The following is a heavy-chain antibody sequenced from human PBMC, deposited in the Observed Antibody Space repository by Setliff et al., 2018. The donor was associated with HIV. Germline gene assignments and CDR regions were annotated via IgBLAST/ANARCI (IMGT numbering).Heavy chain of an antibody. D-gene: IGHD3-10*01. Sequence: SGGSLRLSCAASGFTFSDYYMSWIRQAPGKGLEWVSYISSSGSTIYYADSVKGRFTISRDNAKNSLYLQMNSLRAEDTAVYYCARAGYYGSGSYLFDYWGQGTLVTVSS. CDR3: ARAGYYGSGSYLFDY. V-gene: IGHV3-11*01. CDR1: GFTFSDYY. CDR2: ISSSGSTI. J-gene: IGHJ4*02.